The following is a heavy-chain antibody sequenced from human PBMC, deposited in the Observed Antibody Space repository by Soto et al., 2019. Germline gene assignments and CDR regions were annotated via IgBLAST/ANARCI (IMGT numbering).Heavy chain of an antibody. CDR2: IYWDDDQ. CDR3: ANRDRASGGLVDY. Sequence: QITLKESGPPLVKPTQTLTLTCTFSGFSLSTEGVAVGWIRQPPGKALEWLSVIYWDDDQRSSTSLRSRLTITQDTSKNHVVLTMTNMDPLDTATYFCANRDRASGGLVDYWGQGILVTVSS. V-gene: IGHV2-5*02. D-gene: IGHD3-10*01. J-gene: IGHJ4*02. CDR1: GFSLSTEGVA.